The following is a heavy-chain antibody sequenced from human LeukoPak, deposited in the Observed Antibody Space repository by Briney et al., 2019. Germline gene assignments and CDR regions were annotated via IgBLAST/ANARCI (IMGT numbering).Heavy chain of an antibody. V-gene: IGHV3-30*03. CDR1: GFTFSSYG. J-gene: IGHJ4*02. D-gene: IGHD3-10*01. CDR3: ASRGHVGSGTYSPYDY. Sequence: GGSLRLSCAASGFTFSSYGMHWVRQAPGKGLEWVAVISYDGSNKYYADSVKGRFTISRDNSKNTLYLQMNSLRAEDTAVYYCASRGHVGSGTYSPYDYWGQGTLVTVSS. CDR2: ISYDGSNK.